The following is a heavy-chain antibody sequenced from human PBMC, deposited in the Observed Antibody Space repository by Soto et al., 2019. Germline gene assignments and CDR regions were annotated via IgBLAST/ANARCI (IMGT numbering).Heavy chain of an antibody. CDR2: IYYSGST. V-gene: IGHV4-39*07. D-gene: IGHD2-2*03. CDR1: GASIRTSSYY. Sequence: SETLSLTCTVSGASIRTSSYYWAWIRQPPGKGLEWIGTIYYSGSTYYNPSLKSRVTISVDTSKNQFSLNLNSVTAADTAVYYCSRDETGYCGGSSCYAFDHWGQGTPVTVSS. CDR3: SRDETGYCGGSSCYAFDH. J-gene: IGHJ4*02.